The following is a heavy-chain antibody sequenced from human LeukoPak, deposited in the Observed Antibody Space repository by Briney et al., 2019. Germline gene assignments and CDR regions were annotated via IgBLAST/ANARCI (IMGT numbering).Heavy chain of an antibody. V-gene: IGHV4-59*01. J-gene: IGHJ4*02. CDR2: VYRTGHT. Sequence: KPSETLSLTCTVSGDSISGYYWSWIRQPPGKGLEWIGYVYRTGHTHYSPSLKSRVTVSLDTSRNQVSLILSSVTAADTAVYYCARHRFGHLFDYWGQGTLVFVSS. D-gene: IGHD3-16*01. CDR1: GDSISGYY. CDR3: ARHRFGHLFDY.